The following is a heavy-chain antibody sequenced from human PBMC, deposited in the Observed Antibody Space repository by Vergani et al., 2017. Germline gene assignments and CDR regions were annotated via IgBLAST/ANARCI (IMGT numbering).Heavy chain of an antibody. Sequence: EVQLVESGGGLVQPGGSLRLSCSASGFTFSSYAIHWVRQAPGKGLEYVSAISSNGGSTYYADSVEGRFTISRDNSKNTLYLQMSSLRAADTAVYYCVTGLTATGDFWGQGTLVTVSS. V-gene: IGHV3-64D*06. CDR1: GFTFSSYA. CDR3: VTGLTATGDF. D-gene: IGHD3-10*01. CDR2: ISSNGGST. J-gene: IGHJ4*02.